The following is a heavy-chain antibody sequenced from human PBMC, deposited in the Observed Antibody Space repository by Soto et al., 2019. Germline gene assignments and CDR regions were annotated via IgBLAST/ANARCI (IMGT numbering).Heavy chain of an antibody. J-gene: IGHJ4*02. V-gene: IGHV3-23*01. D-gene: IGHD4-4*01. Sequence: EVQLLESGGGLVQPGGSLRLSCAASGFTFTNYAMTWVLQAPGQGLEWVSISSGSGSGGSTNYADSVKGRFTISRDNSKNTLYLQMNSLRVEDTAVYYCAKDLDDDRNYGVDYWGQGTVVTVSS. CDR1: GFTFTNYA. CDR2: SSGSGSGGST. CDR3: AKDLDDDRNYGVDY.